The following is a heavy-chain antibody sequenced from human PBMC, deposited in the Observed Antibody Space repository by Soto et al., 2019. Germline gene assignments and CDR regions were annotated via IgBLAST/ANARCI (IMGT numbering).Heavy chain of an antibody. Sequence: QVQLVQSGAEVKKPGSSVKVSCKASGGTFSSYAISWVRQAPGQGLEWMGGIIPIFGTANYAQKFQGRVTITADESTSTAYMELSSLRSEDTAVYYCARDQPLLGDCSGGSCSPAGIWGQGTLVTVSS. CDR2: IIPIFGTA. V-gene: IGHV1-69*01. J-gene: IGHJ4*02. CDR1: GGTFSSYA. D-gene: IGHD2-15*01. CDR3: ARDQPLLGDCSGGSCSPAGI.